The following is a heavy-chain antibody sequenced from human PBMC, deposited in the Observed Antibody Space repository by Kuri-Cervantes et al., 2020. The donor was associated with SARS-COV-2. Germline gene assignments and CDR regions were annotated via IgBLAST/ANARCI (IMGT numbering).Heavy chain of an antibody. CDR3: ARGRVGVQDF. J-gene: IGHJ4*02. CDR2: TSYDGTSK. D-gene: IGHD2-21*01. V-gene: IGHV3-30-3*01. CDR1: GFTFNNYA. Sequence: LSLTCAASGFTFNNYAMHWVRQTPGEGLEWVAITSYDGTSKYYAGSVKGRFTISRDNSKHTLYLQMNNLRGDDTAVYFCARGRVGVQDFWGQGTLVTVSS.